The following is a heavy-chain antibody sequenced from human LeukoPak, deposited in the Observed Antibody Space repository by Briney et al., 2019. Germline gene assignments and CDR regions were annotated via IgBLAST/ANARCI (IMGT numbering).Heavy chain of an antibody. CDR2: ISWISGSI. CDR1: GFTFDDYA. Sequence: PGGSLRLSCAASGFTFDDYAMHWVRQAPGKGLEWVLGISWISGSIGYADSVKGRFTISRDNAKNSLYLQMASLRAEDTALYYCAKVAVARTDYYYYMDVWGKGTTVTVSS. V-gene: IGHV3-9*01. D-gene: IGHD6-19*01. CDR3: AKVAVARTDYYYYMDV. J-gene: IGHJ6*03.